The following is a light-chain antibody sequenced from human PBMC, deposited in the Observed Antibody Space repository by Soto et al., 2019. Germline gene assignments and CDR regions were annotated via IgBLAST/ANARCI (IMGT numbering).Light chain of an antibody. CDR3: QKYGSSPWA. CDR2: GAS. Sequence: EIVLTQSPGTLSLSPGERATLSCRASQSVSSSYLAWYQQKPGQAPRLLIYGASSRATGIPDRFSGSESGTDFTLTINRLETEDFAVYYCQKYGSSPWAFGQGTKVEIK. CDR1: QSVSSSY. V-gene: IGKV3-20*01. J-gene: IGKJ1*01.